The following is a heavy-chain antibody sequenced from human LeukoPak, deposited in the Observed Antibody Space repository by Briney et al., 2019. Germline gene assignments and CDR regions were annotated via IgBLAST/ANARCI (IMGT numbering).Heavy chain of an antibody. V-gene: IGHV3-30-3*01. CDR2: ISYDGSNK. CDR1: GFTFSNAW. Sequence: GGSLRLSCAASGFTFSNAWMSWVRQAPGKGLEWVAVISYDGSNKYYADSVKGRFTISRDNSKNTLYLQMNSLRAEDTAVYYCARDDSSSSDYWGQGTLVTVSS. J-gene: IGHJ4*02. D-gene: IGHD6-6*01. CDR3: ARDDSSSSDY.